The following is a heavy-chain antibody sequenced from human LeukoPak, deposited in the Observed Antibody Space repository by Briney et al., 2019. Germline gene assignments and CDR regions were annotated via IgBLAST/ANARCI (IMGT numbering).Heavy chain of an antibody. CDR2: ISGSGGST. V-gene: IGHV3-23*01. Sequence: GGSLRLSCAASGFTFSSYSMNWVRQAPGKGLEWVSVISGSGGSTYYADSVKGRFTISRDNSKNTLYLQMNSLRAEDTAVYYCARSIVVVPAAISPTYYYYGMDVWGQGTTVTVSS. J-gene: IGHJ6*02. D-gene: IGHD2-2*02. CDR3: ARSIVVVPAAISPTYYYYGMDV. CDR1: GFTFSSYS.